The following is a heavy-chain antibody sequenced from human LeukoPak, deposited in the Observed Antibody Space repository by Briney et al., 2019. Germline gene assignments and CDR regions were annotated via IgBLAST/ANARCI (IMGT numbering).Heavy chain of an antibody. Sequence: GGSLRLSCAASGFTFSDYYMSWIRQAPGKGLEWVSYISSSSSYTNYADSVKGRFTISRDNAKNSLYLQMNSLRAEDTAVYYFTSYPEDYCSSTSCLYYYGMDVWGQGTTVTVSS. CDR2: ISSSSSYT. J-gene: IGHJ6*02. V-gene: IGHV3-11*06. CDR1: GFTFSDYY. D-gene: IGHD2-2*01. CDR3: TSYPEDYCSSTSCLYYYGMDV.